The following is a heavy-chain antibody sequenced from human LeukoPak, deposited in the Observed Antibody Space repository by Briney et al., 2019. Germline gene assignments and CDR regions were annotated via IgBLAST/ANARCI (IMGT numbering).Heavy chain of an antibody. V-gene: IGHV3-33*08. CDR3: ARQGDIATGFDY. J-gene: IGHJ4*02. D-gene: IGHD5-12*01. Sequence: SGGSLRLSCAASGFTFSSYGMHWVRQAPGKGLEWVAVIWYDGSNKYYADSVKGRFTISRDNSKNTLYLQMNSLRAEDTAVYYCARQGDIATGFDYWGQGTLVTVSS. CDR1: GFTFSSYG. CDR2: IWYDGSNK.